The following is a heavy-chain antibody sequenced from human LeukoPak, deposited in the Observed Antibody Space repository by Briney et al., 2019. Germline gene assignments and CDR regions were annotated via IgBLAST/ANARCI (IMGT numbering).Heavy chain of an antibody. V-gene: IGHV1-2*02. CDR3: AREYCSSTSCYTFPY. J-gene: IGHJ4*02. D-gene: IGHD2-2*02. CDR2: INPNSGDT. Sequence: ASVKVSCKASGYTFTGYYVHWVRQAPGQGLEWIGWINPNSGDTNYAQKFQGRVTMTRDTSISTAYMELSRLRSDDTAVYYCAREYCSSTSCYTFPYWGQGILVTVSS. CDR1: GYTFTGYY.